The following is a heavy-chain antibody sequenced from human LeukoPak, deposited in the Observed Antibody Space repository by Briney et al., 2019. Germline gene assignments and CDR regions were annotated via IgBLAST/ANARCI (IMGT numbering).Heavy chain of an antibody. CDR1: GFTFDDYA. D-gene: IGHD6-19*01. CDR2: IYSGGST. J-gene: IGHJ4*02. V-gene: IGHV3-53*01. Sequence: GGSLRLSCAASGFTFDDYAMHWVRQAPGKGLEWVSVIYSGGSTYYADSVKGRFAISRDNSKNTLYLQMDSLRAEDTAVYYCAGSSGCYFDYWGQGTLVTVSS. CDR3: AGSSGCYFDY.